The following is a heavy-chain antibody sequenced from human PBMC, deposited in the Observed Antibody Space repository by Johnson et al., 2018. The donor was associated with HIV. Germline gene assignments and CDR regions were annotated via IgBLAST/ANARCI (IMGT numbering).Heavy chain of an antibody. CDR2: ISYDGSNK. CDR3: ATLGGTVTTRAIAQPHDAFDI. D-gene: IGHD4-17*01. V-gene: IGHV3-30*14. J-gene: IGHJ3*02. Sequence: VQLVESGGGVVQPGRSLRLSCAASGFTFSNFAMHWVRQAPGKGLEWVVVISYDGSNKYFADSVKGRFTISRKKASNFLSLQVHSLRDGDTAVYYCATLGGTVTTRAIAQPHDAFDIWGQGTMVTVSS. CDR1: GFTFSNFA.